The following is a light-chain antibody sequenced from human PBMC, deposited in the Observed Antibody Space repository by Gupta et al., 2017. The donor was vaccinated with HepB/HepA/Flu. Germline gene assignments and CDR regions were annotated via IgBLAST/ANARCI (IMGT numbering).Light chain of an antibody. CDR3: QSHDSSLSVV. J-gene: IGLJ3*02. V-gene: IGLV1-40*01. Sequence: QSVLTQPPSVSGAPGQRVTISCTGSSSNIGTGYDVHWYQQLPGTAPKLLIYGINNRPSGVPDRFSGTRSGTSASLAITGLQIEDEADYYCQSHDSSLSVVFGGGTKLTVL. CDR2: GIN. CDR1: SSNIGTGYD.